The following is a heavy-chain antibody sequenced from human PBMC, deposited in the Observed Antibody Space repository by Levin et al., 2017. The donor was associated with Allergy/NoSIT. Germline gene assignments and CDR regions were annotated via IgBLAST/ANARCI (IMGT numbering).Heavy chain of an antibody. V-gene: IGHV3-23*01. CDR3: TKGGYNWNDKYYFDY. D-gene: IGHD1-20*01. J-gene: IGHJ4*02. CDR2: ISGSGGST. Sequence: ASVKVSCAASGFTFSSYAMSWVRQAPGKGLEWVSSISGSGGSTYYADSVKGRFTISRDNSKNTLFLQINSLRAEDTAVYYCTKGGYNWNDKYYFDYWGQGTLVTVSS. CDR1: GFTFSSYA.